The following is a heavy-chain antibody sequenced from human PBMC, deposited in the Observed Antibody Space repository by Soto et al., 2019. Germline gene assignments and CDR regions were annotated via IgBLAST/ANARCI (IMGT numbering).Heavy chain of an antibody. V-gene: IGHV3-30-3*01. J-gene: IGHJ6*02. CDR2: ISYDGSNK. D-gene: IGHD5-12*01. CDR1: GFTFSSYA. CDR3: ARRGASGYDSFHGMDV. Sequence: PGGSLRLSCAASGFTFSSYAMHWVRQAPGKGLEWVAVISYDGSNKYYADSVKGRFTISRDNSKNTLYLQMNSLRAEDTAVYYCARRGASGYDSFHGMDVWGQGTTVTAP.